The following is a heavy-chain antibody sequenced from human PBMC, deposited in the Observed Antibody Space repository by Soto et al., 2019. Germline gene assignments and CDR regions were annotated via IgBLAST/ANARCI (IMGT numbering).Heavy chain of an antibody. Sequence: QVQLMQSGDGVKKPGASVKVSCKPSGYTFTSYGISSVRQAPGQGLEWMGWISAYNGNTNYAQKLQGRVTMTTDTSTTTAYMELRSLRSDDTAVYYCARESAVAALDPWGQGTLVTVSS. CDR3: ARESAVAALDP. V-gene: IGHV1-18*01. CDR1: GYTFTSYG. D-gene: IGHD6-19*01. J-gene: IGHJ5*02. CDR2: ISAYNGNT.